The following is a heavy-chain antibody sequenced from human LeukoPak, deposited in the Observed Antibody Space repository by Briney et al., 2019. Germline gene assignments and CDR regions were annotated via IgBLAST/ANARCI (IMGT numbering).Heavy chain of an antibody. V-gene: IGHV4-4*02. J-gene: IGHJ4*02. CDR1: GGSISTTNW. Sequence: SGPLSLICGVSGGSISTTNWWTWVRQPPGKGLEWIGEVHLDGRTNYSPSLQSRLAMSVDFSKNHISLKLTSVTAADTAVYYCAREGGPDRPLDYSGQGTLVRVSS. CDR2: VHLDGRT. CDR3: AREGGPDRPLDY.